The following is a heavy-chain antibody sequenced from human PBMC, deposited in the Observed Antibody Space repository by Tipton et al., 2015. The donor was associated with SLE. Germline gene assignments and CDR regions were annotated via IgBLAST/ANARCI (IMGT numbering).Heavy chain of an antibody. Sequence: SLRLSCIVSGFTFSNNWMAWVRQAPGKGLEWVAHIREDGSEKFHVDSVRGRFAISRDNAKNSLSLQMNSLRAEDTALYYCAKAMGSSGWSPHLDYWGQGTLVTVSS. D-gene: IGHD6-19*01. CDR3: AKAMGSSGWSPHLDY. V-gene: IGHV3-7*03. CDR1: GFTFSNNW. J-gene: IGHJ4*02. CDR2: IREDGSEK.